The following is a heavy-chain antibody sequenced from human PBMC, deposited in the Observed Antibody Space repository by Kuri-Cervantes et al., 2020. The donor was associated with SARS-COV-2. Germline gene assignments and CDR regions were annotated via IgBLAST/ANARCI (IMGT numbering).Heavy chain of an antibody. CDR3: TTLIDY. Sequence: GESLKISCTASGFTFGDYAMSWVRQAPGKGLEWVSYISSSGSTIYYADSVKGRFTISRDNAKNSLYLQMNSLKTEDTAVYYCTTLIDYWGQGALVTVSS. J-gene: IGHJ4*02. CDR1: GFTFGDYA. CDR2: ISSSGSTI. V-gene: IGHV3-11*01.